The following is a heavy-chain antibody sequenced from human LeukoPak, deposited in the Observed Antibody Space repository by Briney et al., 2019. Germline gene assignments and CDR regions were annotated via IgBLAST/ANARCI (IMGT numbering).Heavy chain of an antibody. D-gene: IGHD6-13*01. Sequence: PGGSLRLSCAASGFTFDDYAMHWVRQAPGKGLEWVSGISWNSGSIGYADSVKGRFTISRDNAKNSLYLQMNSLRAEDTALYYCAKDSSSSWSVAAFDIWGQGTMVTVSS. CDR2: ISWNSGSI. CDR3: AKDSSSSWSVAAFDI. J-gene: IGHJ3*02. CDR1: GFTFDDYA. V-gene: IGHV3-9*01.